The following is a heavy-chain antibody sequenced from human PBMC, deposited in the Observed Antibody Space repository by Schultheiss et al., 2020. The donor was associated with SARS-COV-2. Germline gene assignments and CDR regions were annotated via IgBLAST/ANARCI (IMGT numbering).Heavy chain of an antibody. CDR1: GFNFRAFA. J-gene: IGHJ6*02. CDR3: AKDLARRVVDSLYYGMDV. D-gene: IGHD3-22*01. CDR2: ISSNGGST. V-gene: IGHV3-64*04. Sequence: GGSLRLSCTASGFNFRAFAMSWVRQAPGKGLEYVSAISSNGGSTYYADSVKGRFTISRDNSKNTLYLEMNSLRAEDTAVYYCAKDLARRVVDSLYYGMDVWGQGTTVTVSS.